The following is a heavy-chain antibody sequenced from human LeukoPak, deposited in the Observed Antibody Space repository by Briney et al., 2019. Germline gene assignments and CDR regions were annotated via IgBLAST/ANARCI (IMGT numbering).Heavy chain of an antibody. Sequence: PSETLSLTCAVYGGSFSGYYWSWIRQPPGKGLEWIGEINHSGSTNYNPSLKSRVTISVDTSKNRFSLKLSSVTAADTAVYYCAREESGPVRGVIAYWGQGTLVTVSS. CDR1: GGSFSGYY. CDR2: INHSGST. CDR3: AREESGPVRGVIAY. J-gene: IGHJ4*02. D-gene: IGHD3-10*01. V-gene: IGHV4-34*01.